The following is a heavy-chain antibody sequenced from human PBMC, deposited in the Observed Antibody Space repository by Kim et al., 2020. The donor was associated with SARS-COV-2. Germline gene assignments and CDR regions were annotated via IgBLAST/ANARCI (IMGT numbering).Heavy chain of an antibody. CDR2: INHSGST. Sequence: SETLSLTCAVYGGSFSGYYWSWIRQPPGKGLEWIGEINHSGSTNYNPSLKSRVTISVDTSKNQFSLKLSSVTAADTAVYYCARRQGVGATAYYYYYGMDVWGQGTTVTVSS. CDR3: ARRQGVGATAYYYYYGMDV. CDR1: GGSFSGYY. V-gene: IGHV4-34*01. D-gene: IGHD1-26*01. J-gene: IGHJ6*02.